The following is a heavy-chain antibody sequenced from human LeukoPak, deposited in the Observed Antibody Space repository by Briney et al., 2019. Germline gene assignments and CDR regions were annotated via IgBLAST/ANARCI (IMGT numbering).Heavy chain of an antibody. V-gene: IGHV3-48*02. J-gene: IGHJ4*02. CDR3: AGQKGMDY. CDR1: GFTSSSYT. Sequence: PGGSLRLSCAASGFTSSSYTMSWVRQAPGKGLEWVSSISSDRTTIFYADSVKGRFTISRDNAQNSLYLQMNSLRDEDTAVYYCAGQKGMDYWGQGTLVIVSS. CDR2: ISSDRTTI.